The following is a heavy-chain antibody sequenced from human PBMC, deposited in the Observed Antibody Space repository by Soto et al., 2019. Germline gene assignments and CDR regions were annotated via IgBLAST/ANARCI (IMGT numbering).Heavy chain of an antibody. CDR1: GGSFSGYY. D-gene: IGHD4-17*01. V-gene: IGHV4-59*01. Sequence: PSETLSLTCAVSGGSFSGYYWSWIRQPPGKGLEWIGYVYYSGTTNYNPSLKSRVTISVDLSKNQFSLRLSSVTTADTALYYCARTTAVPNTLRSRYFFDYWGQGTLVTVSS. CDR2: VYYSGTT. CDR3: ARTTAVPNTLRSRYFFDY. J-gene: IGHJ4*02.